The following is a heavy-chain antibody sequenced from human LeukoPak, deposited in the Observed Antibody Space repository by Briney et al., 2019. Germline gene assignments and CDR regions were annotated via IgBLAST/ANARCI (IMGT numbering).Heavy chain of an antibody. CDR2: IAHHGNNK. D-gene: IGHD2-8*02. CDR1: GLTFSSPA. V-gene: IGHV3-30*02. CDR3: AKDGSWSCTD. Sequence: GGSLSLSCGAPGLTFSSPAMHWVRRGPAKGLEWVAYIAHHGNNKYYADSVKGRFTISRDNSKGSLYLQMNSLRADDTAVYYCAKDGSWSCTDWGQGTLVRVSS. J-gene: IGHJ4*02.